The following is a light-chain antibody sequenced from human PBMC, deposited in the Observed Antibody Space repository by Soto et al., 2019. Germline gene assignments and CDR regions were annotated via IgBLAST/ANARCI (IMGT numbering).Light chain of an antibody. CDR1: ISDLGGYNY. Sequence: QSALTQPASVSGSLGQSITISCTGTISDLGGYNYVSWYQQHPGKAPRLVIYEVTNRPSGVSNRFSGSKSGNTASLTISGLQADDEADYYCNSYAGSYNVLFGGGTKLTVL. J-gene: IGLJ2*01. V-gene: IGLV2-14*01. CDR2: EVT. CDR3: NSYAGSYNVL.